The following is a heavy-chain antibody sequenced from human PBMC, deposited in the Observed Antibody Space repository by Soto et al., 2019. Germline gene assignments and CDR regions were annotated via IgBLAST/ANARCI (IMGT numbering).Heavy chain of an antibody. CDR3: AKSSVQSLGAPFDY. D-gene: IGHD3-10*01. CDR2: ISWDGGST. J-gene: IGHJ4*02. V-gene: IGHV3-43*01. CDR1: GFTFDDYT. Sequence: GGSLRLSCAASGFTFDDYTMHWVRQAPGKGLEWVSLISWDGGSTYYADSVKGRFTISRDNSKNSLYLQMNSLRTEDTALYYCAKSSVQSLGAPFDYWGQGTLVTVSS.